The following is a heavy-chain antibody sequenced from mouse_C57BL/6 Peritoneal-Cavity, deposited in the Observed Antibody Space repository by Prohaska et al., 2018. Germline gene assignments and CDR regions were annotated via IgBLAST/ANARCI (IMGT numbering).Heavy chain of an antibody. CDR3: ASPDGYYWYFDV. CDR2: IKPDSSTI. J-gene: IGHJ1*03. D-gene: IGHD2-3*01. Sequence: EVKLLQSGGGLVQPGGSLKLSCAASGIDFSRYWMSWVRRAPGKGLEWIGEIKPDSSTINYAPSLKDKVIISRDNAKNTLYLQMSKVRSEDTALYYCASPDGYYWYFDVWGTGTTVTVSS. CDR1: GIDFSRYW. V-gene: IGHV4-1*01.